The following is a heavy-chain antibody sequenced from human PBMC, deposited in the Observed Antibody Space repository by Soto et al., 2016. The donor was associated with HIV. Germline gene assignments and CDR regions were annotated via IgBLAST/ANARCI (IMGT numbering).Heavy chain of an antibody. CDR3: ARESITMILVVPLPYGMDV. Sequence: EVQLVESGGGLVQPGGSLRLSCAASGFTLSSYWMHWVRQVPGKGLVWVSRINSDGSRTSYADSVKGRFTISRDNAENTLYLQMNSLRAEDTAVYYCARESITMILVVPLPYGMDVWGQGTTVTVSS. D-gene: IGHD3-22*01. CDR1: GFTLSSYW. V-gene: IGHV3-74*01. CDR2: INSDGSRT. J-gene: IGHJ6*02.